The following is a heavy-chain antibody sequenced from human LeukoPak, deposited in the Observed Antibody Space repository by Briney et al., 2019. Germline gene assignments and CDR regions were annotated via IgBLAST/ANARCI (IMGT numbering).Heavy chain of an antibody. V-gene: IGHV1-18*01. CDR2: ISAYSGNT. D-gene: IGHD3-10*01. CDR1: GYTFTNYG. J-gene: IGHJ4*02. Sequence: GASVKVSCKASGYTFTNYGISWVRQAPGQGLEWLGWISAYSGNTNYAQKLQGRVTMTTDTSTSTAYMELRSLRSDDTAVYYCARPSGGTRTDYFDYWGQGTLVTVSS. CDR3: ARPSGGTRTDYFDY.